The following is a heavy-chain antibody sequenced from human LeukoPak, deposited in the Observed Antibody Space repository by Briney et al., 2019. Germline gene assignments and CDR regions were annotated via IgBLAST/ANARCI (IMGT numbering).Heavy chain of an antibody. V-gene: IGHV3-7*03. CDR3: ATSYDMGWLMGY. Sequence: GGSLRLSCAASGFTFGDTWVNWVRQVPGQGLEWVANIKQDGSEKFYVASVKGRFTISRDNGKSSLYLQMNSLRAEDTALYYCATSYDMGWLMGYWGQGTLVTVSS. J-gene: IGHJ4*02. D-gene: IGHD3/OR15-3a*01. CDR1: GFTFGDTW. CDR2: IKQDGSEK.